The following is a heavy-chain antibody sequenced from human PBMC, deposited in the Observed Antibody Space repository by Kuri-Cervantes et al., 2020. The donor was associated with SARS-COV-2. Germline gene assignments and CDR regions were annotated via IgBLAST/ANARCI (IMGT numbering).Heavy chain of an antibody. CDR1: GFTFIGHA. Sequence: GESLKISCAASGFTFIGHAMNWVRQAPGKGLEWVSGISCSGGRTYYADSVKGRFTISRDNSKNTLYLEMNSLRAEDTAVYYCARDTTAHYDFWTGYYGNNWFDPWGQGTLVTVSS. J-gene: IGHJ5*02. V-gene: IGHV3-23*01. CDR2: ISCSGGRT. CDR3: ARDTTAHYDFWTGYYGNNWFDP. D-gene: IGHD3-3*01.